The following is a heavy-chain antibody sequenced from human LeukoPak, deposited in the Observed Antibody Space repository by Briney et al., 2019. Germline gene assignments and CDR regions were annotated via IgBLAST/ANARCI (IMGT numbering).Heavy chain of an antibody. V-gene: IGHV4-34*01. D-gene: IGHD4-17*01. CDR3: ARILTVTTLDY. CDR2: INHSGST. CDR1: GFTFSSYW. Sequence: PGGSLRLSCAASGFTFSSYWMSWVRQPPGKGLEWIGEINHSGSTNYNPSLKSRVTISADTSKNQFSLKLSSVTAADTAVYYCARILTVTTLDYWGQGTLVTVSS. J-gene: IGHJ4*02.